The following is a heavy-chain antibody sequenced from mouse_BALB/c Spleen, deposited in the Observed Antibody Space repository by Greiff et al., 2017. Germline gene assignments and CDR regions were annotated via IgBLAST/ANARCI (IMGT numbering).Heavy chain of an antibody. CDR3: AREGTTAPFAY. D-gene: IGHD1-2*01. Sequence: EVKLQESGPGLVKPSQSLSLTCSVTGYSITSGYYWNWIRQFPGNKLEWMGYISYDGSNNYNPSLKNRISITRDTSKNQFFLKLNSVTTEDTATYYCAREGTTAPFAYWGQGTLVTVSA. CDR1: GYSITSGYY. J-gene: IGHJ3*01. CDR2: ISYDGSN. V-gene: IGHV3-6*02.